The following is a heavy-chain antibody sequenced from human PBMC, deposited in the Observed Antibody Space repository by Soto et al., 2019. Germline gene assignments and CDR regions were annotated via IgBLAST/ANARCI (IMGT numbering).Heavy chain of an antibody. CDR2: ISYDGSNT. CDR3: AKPNTSRGWSGYYDYYYYGRDV. CDR1: GFTFSSYG. J-gene: IGHJ6*02. V-gene: IGHV3-30*18. D-gene: IGHD3-3*01. Sequence: QVQLVESGGGVVQPGRSLRLSCAASGFTFSSYGMHWVRQAPGKGLEWVAVISYDGSNTYYADSVKGRFTISRDNSKNTLYLQMNSLRAEDTAVYYCAKPNTSRGWSGYYDYYYYGRDVWGQGTTVTVS.